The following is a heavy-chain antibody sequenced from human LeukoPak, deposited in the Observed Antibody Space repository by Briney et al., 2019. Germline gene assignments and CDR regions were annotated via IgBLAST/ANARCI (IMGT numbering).Heavy chain of an antibody. J-gene: IGHJ3*02. CDR1: GFTFSSCA. V-gene: IGHV3-23*01. D-gene: IGHD1-14*01. CDR3: AARTGGDAYDI. CDR2: VAASGADT. Sequence: PGGSLRLSCAASGFTFSSCAMGWVRQAPGKGLDYVSSVAASGADTYYADSVKGRFIIFRDNSKNTSSLQMNDLRAEDTAIYYCAARTGGDAYDIWGQGTMVTVSS.